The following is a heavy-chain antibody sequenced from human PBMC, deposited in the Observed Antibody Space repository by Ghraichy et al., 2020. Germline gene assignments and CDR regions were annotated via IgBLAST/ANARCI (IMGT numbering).Heavy chain of an antibody. D-gene: IGHD6-13*01. CDR1: GFTFDDYA. Sequence: GGSLRLSCAASGFTFDDYAMHWVRQAPGKGLEWVSLISWDGGSTYYADSVKGRFTISRDNSKNSLYLQMNSLRAEDTALYYCAKELVRDYYYGMDVWGQGTTVTVSS. J-gene: IGHJ6*02. CDR3: AKELVRDYYYGMDV. V-gene: IGHV3-43D*03. CDR2: ISWDGGST.